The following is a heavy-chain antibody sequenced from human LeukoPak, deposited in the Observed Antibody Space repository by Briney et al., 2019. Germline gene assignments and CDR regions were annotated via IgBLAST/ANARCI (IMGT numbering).Heavy chain of an antibody. CDR3: VTDYGGSSGAFDI. CDR2: ISSSSSDI. J-gene: IGHJ3*02. Sequence: ESLRLSCTGSGFTLSSYAMNWVRRAPGQGLEWVSSISSSSSDIYYTDSVKGRFTISRDNAKNSLYLQMNSLRAEDTAVYYCVTDYGGSSGAFDIWGHGTMVTVSS. D-gene: IGHD4-23*01. CDR1: GFTLSSYA. V-gene: IGHV3-21*01.